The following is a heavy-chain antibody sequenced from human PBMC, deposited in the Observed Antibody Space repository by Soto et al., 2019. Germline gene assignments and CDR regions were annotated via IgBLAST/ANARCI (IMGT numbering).Heavy chain of an antibody. J-gene: IGHJ6*02. CDR1: GFTFHEYA. V-gene: IGHV3-9*01. CDR2: ISSDGDTI. Sequence: EVQLIESGGGWVQPGTSLRVSCAASGFTFHEYAMHWGRQAPGKGLELVSGISSDGDTIAYADSVQGRFTVFRDNAKNSLYLQMNSLRAEDTALYYCTKGGYDLIYYFGMDVWGQGTTVTVFS. CDR3: TKGGYDLIYYFGMDV. D-gene: IGHD5-12*01.